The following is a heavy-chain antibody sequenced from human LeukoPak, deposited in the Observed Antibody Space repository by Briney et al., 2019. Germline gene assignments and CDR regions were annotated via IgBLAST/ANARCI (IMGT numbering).Heavy chain of an antibody. J-gene: IGHJ4*02. D-gene: IGHD2-15*01. Sequence: ASVKVSCKASGYTFTSYGISWVRQAPGQGLEWMRWTSAYNGNTNYAQKFQGRVTMTTDTSTSTAYMELRSLRSDDTAVYYCARDCSGGSCYLEYWGQGTLVTVSS. V-gene: IGHV1-18*01. CDR3: ARDCSGGSCYLEY. CDR2: TSAYNGNT. CDR1: GYTFTSYG.